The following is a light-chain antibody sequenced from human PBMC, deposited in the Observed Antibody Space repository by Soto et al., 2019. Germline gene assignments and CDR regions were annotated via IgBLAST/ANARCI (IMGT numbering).Light chain of an antibody. Sequence: QSALTQPPSASGFPGQSVTIPCTETSRDVGYYDYVSWYQQHPGKAPKLVIYEVTKRPSGVPDRVSASKSGNTASLTVSGLRAEDEADYYCSSYAGSNNFVFGSGTKVTVL. V-gene: IGLV2-8*01. CDR3: SSYAGSNNFV. CDR1: SRDVGYYDY. J-gene: IGLJ1*01. CDR2: EVT.